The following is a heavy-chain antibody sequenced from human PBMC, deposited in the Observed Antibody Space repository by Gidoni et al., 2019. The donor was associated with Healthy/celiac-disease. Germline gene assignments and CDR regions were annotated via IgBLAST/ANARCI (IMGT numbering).Heavy chain of an antibody. Sequence: QVQLVQSGAEVKKPGSSVKVSYKASGGPFRSYAISWVRQAPGQGLEWMGRILPSRGIANYAQKCQGRVTITADKSTRTAYMELSSLRSEDTAVYYCASPQGGDFWSGYQPPEYYFDYWGQGTLVTVSS. D-gene: IGHD3-3*01. CDR2: ILPSRGIA. V-gene: IGHV1-69*04. J-gene: IGHJ4*02. CDR3: ASPQGGDFWSGYQPPEYYFDY. CDR1: GGPFRSYA.